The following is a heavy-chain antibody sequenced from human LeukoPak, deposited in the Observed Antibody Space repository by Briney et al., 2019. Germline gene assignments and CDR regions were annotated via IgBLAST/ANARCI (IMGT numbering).Heavy chain of an antibody. D-gene: IGHD6-19*01. CDR1: GYTFTGYY. CDR3: ARRVFSGWGYYFDY. Sequence: ASVKVSCKASGYTFTGYYMHWVRQAPGQGLEWVGWINPKSGGTNYAQKFQGRVTMTSDASITTVYMELSRLRSGDTAVYYCARRVFSGWGYYFDYWGQGTLVTVSS. V-gene: IGHV1-2*02. CDR2: INPKSGGT. J-gene: IGHJ4*02.